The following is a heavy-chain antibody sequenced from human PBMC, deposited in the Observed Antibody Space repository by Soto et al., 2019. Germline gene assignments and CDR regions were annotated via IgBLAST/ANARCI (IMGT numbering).Heavy chain of an antibody. J-gene: IGHJ6*03. V-gene: IGHV1-18*01. CDR1: GYTLSSYG. Sequence: ASVKVSCKASGYTLSSYGITWVRQAPGQGLEWMGWISAYNGDTKYAQRLQGRVTVTTDTSMTTAYMELSSLRSDDTAVYYCARESGGATATLDYYYFYMDVWGKGTTVTVSS. D-gene: IGHD5-12*01. CDR3: ARESGGATATLDYYYFYMDV. CDR2: ISAYNGDT.